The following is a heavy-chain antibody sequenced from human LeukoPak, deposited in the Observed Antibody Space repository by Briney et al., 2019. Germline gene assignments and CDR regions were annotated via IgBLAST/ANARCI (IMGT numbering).Heavy chain of an antibody. Sequence: GGSLRLSCAASGFSFTSHGMHWVRQAPGKGLEWVAVISYDGINKYHVDTVQGRFTIPRDNSNNTLYLQMNSLRPEDTAIYYCAKGMTMYSGSYYGIDYWGQGALVTVSS. CDR2: ISYDGINK. CDR3: AKGMTMYSGSYYGIDY. CDR1: GFSFTSHG. D-gene: IGHD1-26*01. V-gene: IGHV3-30*18. J-gene: IGHJ4*02.